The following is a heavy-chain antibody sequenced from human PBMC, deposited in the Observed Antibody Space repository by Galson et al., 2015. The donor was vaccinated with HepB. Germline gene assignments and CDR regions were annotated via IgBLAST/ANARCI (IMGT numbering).Heavy chain of an antibody. CDR1: GFTFGDFA. CDR2: IRSRAFGGTI. Sequence: SLRLSCAGSGFTFGDFAMSWFRQAPGNGLEWVGFIRSRAFGGTIEYAASVEGRFTISRDDSESIAYLQMNSLKIDDTAIYYCARAEMSITMFRGVKQADYWGQGTLVTVSS. J-gene: IGHJ4*02. D-gene: IGHD3-10*01. V-gene: IGHV3-49*03. CDR3: ARAEMSITMFRGVKQADY.